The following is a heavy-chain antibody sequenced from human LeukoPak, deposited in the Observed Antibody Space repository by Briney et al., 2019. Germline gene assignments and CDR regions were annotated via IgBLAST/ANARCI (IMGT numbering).Heavy chain of an antibody. CDR1: GFTFDDYA. Sequence: QPGGSLRLSCAASGFTFDDYAMHWVRQAPGKGLEWVSGISWNSGSIGYADSVKGRFTISRDNAKNSLYLQMNSLRAEDTALYYCAKTRYFDWLSGAFDIWGQGTMVTVSS. J-gene: IGHJ3*02. V-gene: IGHV3-9*01. CDR3: AKTRYFDWLSGAFDI. D-gene: IGHD3-9*01. CDR2: ISWNSGSI.